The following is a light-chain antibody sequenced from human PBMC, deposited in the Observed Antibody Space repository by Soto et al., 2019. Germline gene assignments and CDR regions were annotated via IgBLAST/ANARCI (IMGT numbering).Light chain of an antibody. CDR3: CSYAGTNTLI. CDR1: SSDVGGYNY. J-gene: IGLJ2*01. Sequence: QSALTQPRSVSGSPGQSVAISCTGTSSDVGGYNYVSWYQQHPGRAPKLLIYDVSERPSGVPDRFSGSKSGYTASLTISGLQAEDEAEYYCCSYAGTNTLIFGGGTKLTVL. CDR2: DVS. V-gene: IGLV2-11*01.